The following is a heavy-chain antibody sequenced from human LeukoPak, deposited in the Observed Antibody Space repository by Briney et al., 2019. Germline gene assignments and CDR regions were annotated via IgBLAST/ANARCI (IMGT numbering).Heavy chain of an antibody. V-gene: IGHV3-23*01. CDR3: AKDLAGTMVRPLLDY. Sequence: GGSLRLSCAASGFTFSSYAMSWVRQAPGKGLERVSAISGSGGSTYYADSVKGRFTISRDNSKNTLYLQMNSLRAEDTAVYYCAKDLAGTMVRPLLDYWGQGTLVTVSS. CDR1: GFTFSSYA. D-gene: IGHD3-10*01. J-gene: IGHJ4*02. CDR2: ISGSGGST.